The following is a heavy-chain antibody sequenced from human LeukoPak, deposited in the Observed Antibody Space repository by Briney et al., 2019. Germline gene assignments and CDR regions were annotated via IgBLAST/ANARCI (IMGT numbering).Heavy chain of an antibody. J-gene: IGHJ4*02. CDR2: IRYDGSNK. V-gene: IGHV3-30*02. D-gene: IGHD5-24*01. CDR1: GFTFSSYG. Sequence: GGSLRLSCAASGFTFSSYGMHWVRQAPGKGLEWVAFIRYDGSNKYYADSVKGRFTISRDNSKNTLYLQMNSLRAEDTAVYYCAKAPDVDAYYFDYWGQGTLVTVSS. CDR3: AKAPDVDAYYFDY.